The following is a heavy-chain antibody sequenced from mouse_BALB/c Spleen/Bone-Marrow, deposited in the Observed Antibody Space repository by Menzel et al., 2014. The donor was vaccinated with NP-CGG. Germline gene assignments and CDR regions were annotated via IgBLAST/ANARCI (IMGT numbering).Heavy chain of an antibody. CDR1: GYAFTSYN. V-gene: IGHV1S135*01. J-gene: IGHJ1*01. Sequence: EVQGVESGPELVKPGASVKVSCKASGYAFTSYNMYWVKQSHGKSLEWIGYIDPYNGGTSYNQKFKGKATLTVDKSSSTAYMHLNSLTSEDSAVYYCAGEDNWYFDVWGAGTTVTVSS. CDR3: AGEDNWYFDV. CDR2: IDPYNGGT.